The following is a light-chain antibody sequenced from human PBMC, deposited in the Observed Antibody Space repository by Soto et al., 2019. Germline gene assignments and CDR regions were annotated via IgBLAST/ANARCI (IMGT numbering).Light chain of an antibody. Sequence: AIRMTQSPSSFSASTGYIFTITCRASQGISSYLAWYKQKPGKAPKLLIYAASTLQSGVPSRLSGSGSGTEFTLTISSMKPEDSATYYCQQLNSYPLFGQGTRLEIK. J-gene: IGKJ5*01. CDR1: QGISSY. CDR3: QQLNSYPL. CDR2: AAS. V-gene: IGKV1-8*01.